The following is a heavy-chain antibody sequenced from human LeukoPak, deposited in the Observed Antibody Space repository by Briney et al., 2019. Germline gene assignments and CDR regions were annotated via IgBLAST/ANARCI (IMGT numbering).Heavy chain of an antibody. V-gene: IGHV3-21*01. CDR2: ISSSSSYI. J-gene: IGHJ6*02. Sequence: GGSLRLSCAASGFTFSSYSMNWVRQAPGKGLEWVSSISSSSSYIYYADSVKGRFTISRDNAKNSLYLQMNSLRAEDTAVYYCARASRLPYYYGMDVWGQGTTATVSS. CDR1: GFTFSSYS. CDR3: ARASRLPYYYGMDV. D-gene: IGHD2-15*01.